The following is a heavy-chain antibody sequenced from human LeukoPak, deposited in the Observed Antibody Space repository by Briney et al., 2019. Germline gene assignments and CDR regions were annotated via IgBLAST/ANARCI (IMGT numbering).Heavy chain of an antibody. Sequence: HPGRSLRLSCAASGFTFSSYWMHWVRQAPGKGLVWVSRINSDGSSTSYADSVKGRFTISGDNSKNTLYLQMNSLRPEDTAVYYCAKERRYFDGRGSYYLDYWGQGTLVTVSS. J-gene: IGHJ4*02. V-gene: IGHV3-74*01. CDR1: GFTFSSYW. CDR3: AKERRYFDGRGSYYLDY. D-gene: IGHD3-22*01. CDR2: INSDGSST.